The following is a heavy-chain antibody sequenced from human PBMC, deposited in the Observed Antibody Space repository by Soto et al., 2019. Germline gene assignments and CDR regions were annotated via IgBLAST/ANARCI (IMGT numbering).Heavy chain of an antibody. V-gene: IGHV4-39*07. J-gene: IGHJ5*02. Sequence: SETPSLTCTVSGGSISSYYWGWIRQPPGKGLEWIGSIYYRGSTYYNPSLKSRVTISVDRSKNQFSLKLSSVTAADTAVYYCARVPGPWGQGSLVIVSS. CDR1: GGSISSYY. CDR2: IYYRGST. CDR3: ARVPGP.